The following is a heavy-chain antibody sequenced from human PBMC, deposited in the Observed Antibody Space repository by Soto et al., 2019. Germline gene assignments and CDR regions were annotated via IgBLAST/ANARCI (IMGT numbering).Heavy chain of an antibody. D-gene: IGHD3-10*01. CDR1: GGSFSGYQ. J-gene: IGHJ6*03. Sequence: QVQLQQWGAGLLKPSETLSLTCAVYGGSFSGYQWTWIRQTPGKGLEWIGEINDSGNINYNPSLKRRVTILVDTAKKQISLKLSSVTAADTAVYYCARGLILWFGELSRRGGYYYYMDVWDKGTTVTVSS. V-gene: IGHV4-34*01. CDR3: ARGLILWFGELSRRGGYYYYMDV. CDR2: INDSGNI.